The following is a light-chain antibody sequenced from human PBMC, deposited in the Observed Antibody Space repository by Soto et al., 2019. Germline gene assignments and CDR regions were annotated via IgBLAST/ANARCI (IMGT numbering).Light chain of an antibody. CDR2: DTS. CDR3: LLSYNAARV. Sequence: QTVVTQEPSLTVSPGGTVTLTCGSCTGAVTSNHHPYWFQQKAGQAPRTLIYDTSNKHSWTPARFSGSLLGDKAALTLSGAQPEDEAQYYCLLSYNAARVFGGGTKLTVL. CDR1: TGAVTSNHH. J-gene: IGLJ2*01. V-gene: IGLV7-46*01.